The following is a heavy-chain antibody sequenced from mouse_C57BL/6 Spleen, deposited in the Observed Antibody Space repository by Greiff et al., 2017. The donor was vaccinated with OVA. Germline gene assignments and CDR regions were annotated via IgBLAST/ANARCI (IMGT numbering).Heavy chain of an antibody. CDR2: IYPGSGST. J-gene: IGHJ2*01. Sequence: QVQLQQPGAELVKPGASVKMSCKASGYTFTSYWITWVKQRPGQGLEWIGDIYPGSGSTNYNEKFKSKATLTVDTSSSTAYKELSSRACEDSAVYYCAMGGGDYWGQGTTLTVSS. CDR3: AMGGGDY. V-gene: IGHV1-55*01. CDR1: GYTFTSYW.